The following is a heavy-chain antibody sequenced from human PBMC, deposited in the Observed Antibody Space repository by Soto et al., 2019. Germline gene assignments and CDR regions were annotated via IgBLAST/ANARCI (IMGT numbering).Heavy chain of an antibody. CDR3: ARDIVGATIWFDP. D-gene: IGHD1-26*01. V-gene: IGHV1-3*01. J-gene: IGHJ5*02. Sequence: QVQLVQSGAEVKKPGASVKVSCKASGYTFTSYAMHWVRQAPGQRLEWMGWINAGNGNTKYSQKFQGRVTITVDTSASTAYVALSSLRSKDTAVYYCARDIVGATIWFDPCVQGTLVNAS. CDR1: GYTFTSYA. CDR2: INAGNGNT.